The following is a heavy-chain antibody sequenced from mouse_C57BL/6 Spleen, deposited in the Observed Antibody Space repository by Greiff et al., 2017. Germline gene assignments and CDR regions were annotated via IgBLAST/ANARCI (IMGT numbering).Heavy chain of an antibody. D-gene: IGHD2-13*01. V-gene: IGHV1-19*01. Sequence: VQLQQSGPVLVKPGASVKMSCKASGYTFTDYYMNWVKQSHGKSLEWIGVINPYNGGTSYNQKFKGKDTLTVDKSSSTAYMELNSLTSEDSAVYYCARGDYRVYYFDYWGQGTTLTVSS. J-gene: IGHJ2*01. CDR1: GYTFTDYY. CDR3: ARGDYRVYYFDY. CDR2: INPYNGGT.